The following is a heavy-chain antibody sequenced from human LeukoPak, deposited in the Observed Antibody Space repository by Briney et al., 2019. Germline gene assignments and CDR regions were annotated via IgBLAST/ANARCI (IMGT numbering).Heavy chain of an antibody. CDR1: GFTFSSYE. J-gene: IGHJ4*02. CDR3: ARGWYDYVWGSYLWPFDY. CDR2: ISSSGSTI. Sequence: PGGSLRLSCAASGFTFSSYEMNWVRQAPGKGLEWVSYISSSGSTIYYADSVKGRFTISRDNAKNSLYLQMNSLRAEDAGVYYCARGWYDYVWGSYLWPFDYWGKGTLVTVS. V-gene: IGHV3-48*03. D-gene: IGHD3-16*02.